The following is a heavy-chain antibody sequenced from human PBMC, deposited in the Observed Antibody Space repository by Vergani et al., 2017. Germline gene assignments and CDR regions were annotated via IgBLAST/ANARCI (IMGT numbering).Heavy chain of an antibody. CDR1: GFTFSSYG. D-gene: IGHD5-12*01. CDR3: ARERGDSGYDCWFDP. J-gene: IGHJ5*02. CDR2: ISYDGSNK. V-gene: IGHV3-30*03. Sequence: QVQLVESGGGVVQPGRSLRLSCAASGFTFSSYGMHWVRQAPGKGLEWVAVISYDGSNKYYADSVKGRFTISRDNAKNSLYLQMNSLRAEDTAVYYCARERGDSGYDCWFDPWGQGTLVTVSS.